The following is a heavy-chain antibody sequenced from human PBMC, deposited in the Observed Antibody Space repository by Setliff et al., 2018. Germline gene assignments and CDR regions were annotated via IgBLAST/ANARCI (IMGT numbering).Heavy chain of an antibody. CDR2: INGDGRST. CDR3: AREWQVGSGWVDTVDI. J-gene: IGHJ3*02. Sequence: GESLRLSCAASGFTFSNHWMHWVRQTPGKGLVWVSRINGDGRSTNYADSVKGRFTISRDNAKNTLYLQMNSLRAEDTAVHFCAREWQVGSGWVDTVDIWGQGTMVTVSS. CDR1: GFTFSNHW. V-gene: IGHV3-74*01. D-gene: IGHD1-26*01.